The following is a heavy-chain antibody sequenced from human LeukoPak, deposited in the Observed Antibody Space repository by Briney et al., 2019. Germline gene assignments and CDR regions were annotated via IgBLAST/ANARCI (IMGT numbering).Heavy chain of an antibody. CDR2: ISYDGSNK. CDR3: AELGITMIGGV. D-gene: IGHD3-10*02. V-gene: IGHV3-30*04. Sequence: GGSLRLSCAASRFTFSSYAMHWVRQAPGKGLEWVAVISYDGSNKYYADSVKGRFTISRDNSKNTLYLQMNSLRAEDTAVYCCAELGITMIGGVWGKGTTVTISS. CDR1: RFTFSSYA. J-gene: IGHJ6*04.